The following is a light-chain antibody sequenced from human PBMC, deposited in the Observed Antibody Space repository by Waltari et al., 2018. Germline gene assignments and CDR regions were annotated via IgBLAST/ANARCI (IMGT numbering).Light chain of an antibody. J-gene: IGLJ3*02. CDR2: KAN. CDR3: ALYMGSGIWV. V-gene: IGLV8-61*02. CDR1: SGSLSTTSY. Sequence: QTVVTQEPSLSVSPGGTVTLTCALSSGSLSTTSYATWYQQTPGQAPRTLVYKANARSSGVPECFSGSIRGNTAALTITGAQADDESDYYCALYMGSGIWVFGGGTRLTVL.